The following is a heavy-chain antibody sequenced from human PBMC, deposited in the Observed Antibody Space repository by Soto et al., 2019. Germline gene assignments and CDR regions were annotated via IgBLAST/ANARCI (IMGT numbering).Heavy chain of an antibody. CDR2: INRSGST. CDR3: ASVPYDYVWGSYRSPMGGMDV. CDR1: GGSFSGYY. Sequence: PSETLSLTCAVYGGSFSGYYWSWIRQPPGKGLEWIGEINRSGSTNYNPSLKSRVTISVDTSKNQFSLKLSSVTAADTAVYYCASVPYDYVWGSYRSPMGGMDVWGQGTTVTVSS. V-gene: IGHV4-34*01. J-gene: IGHJ6*02. D-gene: IGHD3-16*02.